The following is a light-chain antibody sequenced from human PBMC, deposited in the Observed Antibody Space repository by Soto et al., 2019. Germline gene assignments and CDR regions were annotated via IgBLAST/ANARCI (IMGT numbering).Light chain of an antibody. CDR1: QSVNNN. Sequence: EIVMTQSPVTLSVSPGERATLSCTASQSVNNNVAWYQQKPGQAPRLLIFGASIRATGLPDRFSGSGSGTDFTLTISRLEPEDFAVYHCQQYGSSPTTFGQGTKVDIK. V-gene: IGKV3-20*01. CDR3: QQYGSSPTT. CDR2: GAS. J-gene: IGKJ1*01.